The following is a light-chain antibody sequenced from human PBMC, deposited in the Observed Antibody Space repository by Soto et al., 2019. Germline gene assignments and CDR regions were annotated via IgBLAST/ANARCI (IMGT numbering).Light chain of an antibody. CDR1: QGISSY. J-gene: IGKJ3*01. Sequence: DIQMTQSPSSLSASVGVRVTITCRASQGISSYLAWYQQKPGKVPKLLIYSASTLQSGVPSRFSGSGSGTDFTLTISILQPEDVATYYCQKCNSAPFTFGPGTKVDIK. V-gene: IGKV1-27*01. CDR3: QKCNSAPFT. CDR2: SAS.